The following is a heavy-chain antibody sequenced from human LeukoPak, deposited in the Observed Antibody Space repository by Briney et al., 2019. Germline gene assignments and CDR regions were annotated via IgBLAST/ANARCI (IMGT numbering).Heavy chain of an antibody. V-gene: IGHV1-2*02. CDR1: GCTFTGYY. CDR3: ARESTTAVTYYYGSGSPRTPKYFQH. CDR2: INPNSGGT. J-gene: IGHJ1*01. D-gene: IGHD3-10*01. Sequence: ASVKVSCKASGCTFTGYYMHWVRQAPGQGLEWMGWINPNSGGTNYAQKFQGRVTMTRDTSISTAYMELSRLRSDDTAVYYCARESTTAVTYYYGSGSPRTPKYFQHWGQGTLVTVSS.